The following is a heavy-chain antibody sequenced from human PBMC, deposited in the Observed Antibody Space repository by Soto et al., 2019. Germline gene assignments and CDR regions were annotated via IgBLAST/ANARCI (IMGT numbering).Heavy chain of an antibody. D-gene: IGHD4-17*01. Sequence: QVQLVESGGGVVQPGRSLRLSCAASGFTFSDFPIHWVRQAPGKGLEWVAIILYDGTNDYYADSVKGRFTISRDNSKNELVLQTHRLRPEDTGMYYCAIVDYRDSVSDHWGQGTLVTVPS. J-gene: IGHJ4*02. CDR3: AIVDYRDSVSDH. CDR1: GFTFSDFP. V-gene: IGHV3-30-3*01. CDR2: ILYDGTND.